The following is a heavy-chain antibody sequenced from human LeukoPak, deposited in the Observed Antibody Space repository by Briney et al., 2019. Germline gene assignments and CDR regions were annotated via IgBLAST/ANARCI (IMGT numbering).Heavy chain of an antibody. V-gene: IGHV1-2*02. CDR1: GYTFTGYH. CDR2: INPNSGGT. CDR3: ARVGTTIFGVVSYAFDI. J-gene: IGHJ3*02. Sequence: ASVKVSCKASGYTFTGYHIHWVRQAPGQGLEWMGWINPNSGGTNYAQKFQGRVTLTRDTSITTAYMELSRLRSDDTAVYYCARVGTTIFGVVSYAFDIWGQGTMVTVSS. D-gene: IGHD3-3*01.